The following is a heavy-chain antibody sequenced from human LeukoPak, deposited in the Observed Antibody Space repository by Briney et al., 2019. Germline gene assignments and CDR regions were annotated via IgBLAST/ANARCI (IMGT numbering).Heavy chain of an antibody. CDR3: AIDSFGTDIDY. D-gene: IGHD1-14*01. Sequence: GGSLRLSCAASGFLFSRYWMSWVRQAPGKGLEWVANIKEDGSEKYYVESMKGRFTISRDNVKNSLYLQINSLRAEDTAVYYCAIDSFGTDIDYWGQGTLVTVSS. V-gene: IGHV3-7*01. CDR1: GFLFSRYW. CDR2: IKEDGSEK. J-gene: IGHJ4*02.